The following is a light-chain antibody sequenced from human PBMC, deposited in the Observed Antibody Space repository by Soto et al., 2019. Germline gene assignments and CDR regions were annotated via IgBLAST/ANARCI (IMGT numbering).Light chain of an antibody. V-gene: IGKV3-20*01. Sequence: EIVLTQSPATLSLSPGEGANLSCWASQSVGSYLAWYQQKPGQAPRLLIYGASNRATGIPDRFSGSGSGTDFTLTISRLEPEDFAVYYCQQYGSSGTFGQGTKVDIK. CDR1: QSVGSY. CDR2: GAS. CDR3: QQYGSSGT. J-gene: IGKJ1*01.